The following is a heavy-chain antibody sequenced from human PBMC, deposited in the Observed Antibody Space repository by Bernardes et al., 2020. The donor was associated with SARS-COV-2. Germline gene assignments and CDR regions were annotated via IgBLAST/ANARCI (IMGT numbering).Heavy chain of an antibody. V-gene: IGHV3-15*01. CDR1: GFTFSNAW. D-gene: IGHD6-13*01. CDR3: TTDSRNYYYGMDV. J-gene: IGHJ6*02. Sequence: GSLRLSCAASGFTFSNAWMSWVRQAPGKGLEWVGRIKSKTDGGTTDYAAPVKGRFTISRDDSKNTLYLQMNSLKTEDTAVYYCTTDSRNYYYGMDVWGQGTTVTVSS. CDR2: IKSKTDGGTT.